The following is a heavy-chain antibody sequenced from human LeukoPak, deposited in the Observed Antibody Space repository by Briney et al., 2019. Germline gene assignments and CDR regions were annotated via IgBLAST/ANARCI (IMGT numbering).Heavy chain of an antibody. D-gene: IGHD1-14*01. V-gene: IGHV3-7*01. CDR3: ARQDHGPDY. CDR2: INKDGSEK. Sequence: GGSLLLSCAASGFTFDSYTMNWVRQAPGKGLEWVANINKDGSEKNYVDSVKGRFTISRDNAKNSLYLQMNYLRPEDTAVYYCARQDHGPDYWGQGTLVTVSS. CDR1: GFTFDSYT. J-gene: IGHJ4*02.